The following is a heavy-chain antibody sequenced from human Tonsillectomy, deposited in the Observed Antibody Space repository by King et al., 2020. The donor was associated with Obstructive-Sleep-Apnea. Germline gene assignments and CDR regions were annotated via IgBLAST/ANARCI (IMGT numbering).Heavy chain of an antibody. CDR3: ARQLWFGELSTTHRYFDL. Sequence: QLQESGPGLVKPSETLSLTCTVSGGSISTYFWSWIRQPAGKRLEWIGHTHTSWTTKYKPSLKSRVTKSEDTAKNQFSLKLSSVTAADTAVYYCARQLWFGELSTTHRYFDLWGRGTLVTVSS. J-gene: IGHJ2*01. CDR2: THTSWTT. CDR1: GGSISTYF. D-gene: IGHD3-10*01. V-gene: IGHV4-4*07.